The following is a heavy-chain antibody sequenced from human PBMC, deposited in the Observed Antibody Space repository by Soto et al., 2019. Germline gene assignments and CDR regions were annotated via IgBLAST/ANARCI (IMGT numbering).Heavy chain of an antibody. CDR1: GFSFTTYG. CDR3: VKDHCGGDCYSNPYFDY. CDR2: IWYDGSKT. J-gene: IGHJ4*02. D-gene: IGHD2-21*02. Sequence: QVQLVESGGGVVQPGGSLRLSCAASGFSFTTYGLHWVRQAPGKGLEWVAVIWYDGSKTYYADSVKGRFTIYRDNSKNTLYLQMNSVRVEDTAMYYCVKDHCGGDCYSNPYFDYWGQGTLVTVSS. V-gene: IGHV3-33*06.